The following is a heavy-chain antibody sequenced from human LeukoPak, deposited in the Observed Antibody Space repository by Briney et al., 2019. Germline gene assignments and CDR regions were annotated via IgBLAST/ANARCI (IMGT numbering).Heavy chain of an antibody. J-gene: IGHJ4*02. CDR3: VALLGYCSGGSCYSTYYFDY. D-gene: IGHD2-15*01. Sequence: GESLKIPCKGSGYSFTSYWIGWVRQMPGKGLEWMGIIYPGDSDTRYSPSFQGQVTISADKSISTAYLQWSSLKASDTAMYYCVALLGYCSGGSCYSTYYFDYWGQGTLVTVSS. CDR1: GYSFTSYW. V-gene: IGHV5-51*01. CDR2: IYPGDSDT.